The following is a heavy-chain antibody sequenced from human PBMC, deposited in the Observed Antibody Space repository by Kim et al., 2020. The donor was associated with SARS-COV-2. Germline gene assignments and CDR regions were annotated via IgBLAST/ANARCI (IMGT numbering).Heavy chain of an antibody. J-gene: IGHJ6*02. CDR1: GFTFSSYA. CDR3: VKDGPRYCSSTSCLYGMDV. CDR2: ISSNGGST. D-gene: IGHD2-2*01. V-gene: IGHV3-64D*06. Sequence: GGSLRLSCSASGFTFSSYAMHWVRQAPGKGLEYVSAISSNGGSTYYADSVKGRFTISRDNSKNTLYLQMSSLRAEDTAVYYCVKDGPRYCSSTSCLYGMDVWGQGTTVTVSS.